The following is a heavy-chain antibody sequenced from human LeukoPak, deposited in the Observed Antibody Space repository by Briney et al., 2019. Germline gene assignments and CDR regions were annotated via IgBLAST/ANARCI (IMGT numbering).Heavy chain of an antibody. V-gene: IGHV3-30*01. Sequence: PGGSLRLSCAASGFTFSNYAMHWVRQAPGKGLEWVASMSYDESYEFYADSVKGRFTISRDNSKNTVSLQMNSLKPEDTAVYFCATRGATYIRYWGQGTLVTVSS. CDR2: MSYDESYE. D-gene: IGHD1-26*01. CDR1: GFTFSNYA. CDR3: ATRGATYIRY. J-gene: IGHJ4*02.